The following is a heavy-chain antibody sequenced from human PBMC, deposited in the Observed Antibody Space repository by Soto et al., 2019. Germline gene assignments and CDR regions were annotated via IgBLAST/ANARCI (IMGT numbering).Heavy chain of an antibody. J-gene: IGHJ4*02. D-gene: IGHD3-22*01. CDR2: FDPEDGET. CDR3: ATGPFYDSSANQNY. CDR1: GYTLTELS. Sequence: ASVKVSCKVSGYTLTELSMHWVRQAPGKGLEWMGGFDPEDGETIYAQKFQGRVTMTEDTSTDTAYMELSSLRSEDTAVYYCATGPFYDSSANQNYWAQGTLVTVSS. V-gene: IGHV1-24*01.